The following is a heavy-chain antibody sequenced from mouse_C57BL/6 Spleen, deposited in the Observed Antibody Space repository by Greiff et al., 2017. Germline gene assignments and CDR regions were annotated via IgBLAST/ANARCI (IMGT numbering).Heavy chain of an antibody. D-gene: IGHD2-4*01. CDR1: GYTFTSYW. V-gene: IGHV1-52*01. CDR2: IDPSDSET. CDR3: ARDDDYGVFAY. Sequence: VQLQQPGAELVRPGSSVKLSCKASGYTFTSYWMHWVKQRPIQGLEWIGNIDPSDSETHYNQKFKDKATLTVDKSSSTAYRQLSSLTSEDSAVYYCARDDDYGVFAYWGQGTLVTVSA. J-gene: IGHJ3*01.